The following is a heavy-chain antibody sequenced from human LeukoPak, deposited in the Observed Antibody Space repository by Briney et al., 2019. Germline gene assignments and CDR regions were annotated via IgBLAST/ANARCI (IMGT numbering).Heavy chain of an antibody. CDR2: INPSGGST. J-gene: IGHJ6*03. D-gene: IGHD3-10*01. CDR3: AGSGGPLKSGEPEAPTYYMDV. CDR1: GYTFTSYY. Sequence: GASVKVSCKASGYTFTSYYMHWVRQAPGQGLEWMGIINPSGGSTSYAQKFQGRVTMTRDMSTSTVYMELSSLRSEDTAVYYCAGSGGPLKSGEPEAPTYYMDVWGKGTTVTVSS. V-gene: IGHV1-46*01.